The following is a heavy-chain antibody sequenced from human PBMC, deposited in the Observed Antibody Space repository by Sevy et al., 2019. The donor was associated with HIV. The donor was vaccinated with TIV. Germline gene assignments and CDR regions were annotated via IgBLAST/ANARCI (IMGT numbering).Heavy chain of an antibody. D-gene: IGHD6-19*01. CDR3: AREDIRVAGIGYYFHS. Sequence: GGSLRLSCAASGFSISGYGMHWVRQAPGKGLEWVAVTWYDGTNREYADSVKGRFTISRDNSKNTLYLQMNSLRVEDTAVYYCAREDIRVAGIGYYFHSWGQGTLVTVSS. J-gene: IGHJ4*02. V-gene: IGHV3-33*01. CDR2: TWYDGTNR. CDR1: GFSISGYG.